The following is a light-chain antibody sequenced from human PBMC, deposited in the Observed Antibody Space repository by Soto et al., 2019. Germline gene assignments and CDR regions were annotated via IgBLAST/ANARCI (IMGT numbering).Light chain of an antibody. Sequence: EIVLTQSPGTLSLSPGERATLSCRASRSVSSRYLAWYQQKAGQAPRLLISGASSRATGIPDRFSGSGSGTDFTLIISRLEPEDFEMYYCHQYGYSPNTFGQGTKAEIK. J-gene: IGKJ2*01. CDR3: HQYGYSPNT. V-gene: IGKV3-20*01. CDR2: GAS. CDR1: RSVSSRY.